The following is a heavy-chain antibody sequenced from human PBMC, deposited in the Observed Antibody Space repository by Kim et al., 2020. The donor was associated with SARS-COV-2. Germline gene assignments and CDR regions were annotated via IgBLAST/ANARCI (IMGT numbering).Heavy chain of an antibody. J-gene: IGHJ6*03. D-gene: IGHD3-3*01. V-gene: IGHV3-53*01. CDR2: IYSGGST. CDR1: GFTVSSNY. CDR3: ASGYDDFWSGYYSEVNYYMDV. Sequence: GSLRLSCAASGFTVSSNYMSWVRQAPGKGLEWVSVIYSGGSTYYADSVKGRFTISRDNSKNTLYLQMNSLRAEDTAVYYCASGYDDFWSGYYSEVNYYMDVWGKGTTVTVSS.